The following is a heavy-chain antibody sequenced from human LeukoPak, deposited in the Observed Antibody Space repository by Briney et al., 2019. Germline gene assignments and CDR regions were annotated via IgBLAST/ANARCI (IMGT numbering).Heavy chain of an antibody. J-gene: IGHJ3*02. CDR1: GFTFSSYG. CDR3: AKDILLLRYFDWSTFDI. Sequence: GGSLRLSCAASGFTFSSYGMSWVRQAPGKGLEWVSAISGSGGSTYYADSVKGRFTISRDNSKNTLYLQMNSLRAEDTAVYYCAKDILLLRYFDWSTFDIWGRGTMVTVSS. V-gene: IGHV3-23*01. CDR2: ISGSGGST. D-gene: IGHD3-9*01.